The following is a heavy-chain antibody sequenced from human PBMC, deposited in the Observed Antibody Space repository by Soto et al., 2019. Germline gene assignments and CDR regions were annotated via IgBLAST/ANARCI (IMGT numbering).Heavy chain of an antibody. J-gene: IGHJ3*02. D-gene: IGHD3-16*02. Sequence: GGSLRLSCAASGFTFSSYSMNWVRQAPGKGLEWVSSISSSSSYIYYADSVKGRFTISRDNAKNSLYLQMNSLRAEDTAVYYCARDVEGYDYIWGSYRQYGHAFDIWGQGTKVTVSS. CDR3: ARDVEGYDYIWGSYRQYGHAFDI. V-gene: IGHV3-21*01. CDR1: GFTFSSYS. CDR2: ISSSSSYI.